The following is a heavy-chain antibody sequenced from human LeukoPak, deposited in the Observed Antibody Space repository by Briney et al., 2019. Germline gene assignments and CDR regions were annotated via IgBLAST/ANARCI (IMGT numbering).Heavy chain of an antibody. V-gene: IGHV4-61*01. CDR3: ARDETYDSSGYSLGY. D-gene: IGHD3-22*01. J-gene: IGHJ4*02. Sequence: SETPSLTCTVSGGSISSGSYYWSWIRQPPGKGLEWIGYIYYSGSTNYNPSLKSRVTISVDTSKNQFSLKLSSVTAADTAVYYCARDETYDSSGYSLGYWGQGTLVTVAS. CDR2: IYYSGST. CDR1: GGSISSGSYY.